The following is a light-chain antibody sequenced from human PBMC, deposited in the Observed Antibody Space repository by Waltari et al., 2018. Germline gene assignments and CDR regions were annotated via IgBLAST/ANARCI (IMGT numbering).Light chain of an antibody. J-gene: IGKJ3*01. CDR2: SAS. CDR1: QSVSDT. Sequence: EVVMTQSPATLSVSPGERATLSCRASQSVSDTLAWYQQKVGQPPRLLIYSASIRDTGVPARFSGSGSGTEFTLTISSLQSEDFGVYYCQQFNTWPLTFGPGTKVDFK. V-gene: IGKV3-15*01. CDR3: QQFNTWPLT.